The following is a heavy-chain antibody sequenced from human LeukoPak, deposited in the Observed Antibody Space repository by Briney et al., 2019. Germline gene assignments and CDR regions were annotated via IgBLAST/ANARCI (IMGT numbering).Heavy chain of an antibody. CDR1: GFTFSSYA. Sequence: GGSLRLSCAASGFTFSSYAMSWVRQAPGKGLEWVSAISGSGGSTYYADSVKGRFTISRDSSKNTLYLQMNSLRAEDTAVYYCAKDRWLSSSGQFDSWGQGTLVTVSS. CDR2: ISGSGGST. CDR3: AKDRWLSSSGQFDS. D-gene: IGHD3-22*01. V-gene: IGHV3-23*01. J-gene: IGHJ4*02.